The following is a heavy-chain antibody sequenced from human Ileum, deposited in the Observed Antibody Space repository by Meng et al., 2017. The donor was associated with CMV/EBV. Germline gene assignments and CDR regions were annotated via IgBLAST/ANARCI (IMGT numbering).Heavy chain of an antibody. CDR1: GFTFSSYW. V-gene: IGHV3-74*01. D-gene: IGHD6-13*01. Sequence: GESLKISCAASGFTFSSYWMHWVRQAPGKGLVWVSRIDSDGSSTNYADSVRGRFTISRDNAKNTLYLQMKGLRAEDTAVYYCFLAAAGTDYFDYWGQGTRVTVSS. CDR3: FLAAAGTDYFDY. J-gene: IGHJ4*02. CDR2: IDSDGSST.